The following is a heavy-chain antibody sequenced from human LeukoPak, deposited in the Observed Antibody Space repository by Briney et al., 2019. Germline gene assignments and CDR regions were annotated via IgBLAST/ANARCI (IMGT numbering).Heavy chain of an antibody. Sequence: PGGSLRLSCAASGFIFSDYYMTWIRQAPGKGLEWVSYDSNSGSRTHFANSVKGRFTISRDSARNSVYLQMSSLRAEDTALYYCARLYYDRSGYYHAFDMWGQGTMVIVSS. V-gene: IGHV3-11*03. CDR1: GFIFSDYY. D-gene: IGHD3-22*01. CDR3: ARLYYDRSGYYHAFDM. CDR2: DSNSGSRT. J-gene: IGHJ3*02.